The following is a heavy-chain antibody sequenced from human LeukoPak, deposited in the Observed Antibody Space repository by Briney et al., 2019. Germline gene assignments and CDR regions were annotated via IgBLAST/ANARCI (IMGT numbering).Heavy chain of an antibody. D-gene: IGHD6-25*01. CDR1: GFNFSSYA. J-gene: IGHJ6*03. Sequence: PGRSLRLSCAASGFNFSSYAISWVRQATGKGPEWVSTISIDGGRTYYADSVKGRFTVSRDNSKNTLYLQMNSLRAEDTAVYYCARKGIGSSRYQNMDVWGKGTTVTVSS. V-gene: IGHV3-23*01. CDR3: ARKGIGSSRYQNMDV. CDR2: ISIDGGRT.